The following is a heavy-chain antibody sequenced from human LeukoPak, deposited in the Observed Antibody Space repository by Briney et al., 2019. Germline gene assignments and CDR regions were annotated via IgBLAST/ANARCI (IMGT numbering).Heavy chain of an antibody. CDR1: GGTFSSYA. D-gene: IGHD6-19*01. Sequence: ASVNVSCKASGGTFSSYAISWVRQAPGQGLEWMGGIIPIFGTANYAQKFQGRVTITADESTSTAYMELSSLRSEDTAVYYCARKTVVAVAGYYGMDVWGQGTTVTVSS. J-gene: IGHJ6*02. CDR3: ARKTVVAVAGYYGMDV. V-gene: IGHV1-69*13. CDR2: IIPIFGTA.